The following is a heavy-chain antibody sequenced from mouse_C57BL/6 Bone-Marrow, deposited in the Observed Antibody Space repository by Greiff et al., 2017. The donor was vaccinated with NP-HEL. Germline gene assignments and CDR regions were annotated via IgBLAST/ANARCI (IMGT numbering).Heavy chain of an antibody. D-gene: IGHD2-4*01. V-gene: IGHV1-76*01. J-gene: IGHJ3*01. CDR3: ARRGRLRPWFAY. CDR1: GYTFTDYY. Sequence: QVQLQQSGAELVRPGASVKLSCKASGYTFTDYYINWVKQRPGQGLEWIARIYPGSGNTYYNEKFKGKATLTAEKASSTAYMQLSSLTSEDSAVYFCARRGRLRPWFAYWGQGTLVTVSA. CDR2: IYPGSGNT.